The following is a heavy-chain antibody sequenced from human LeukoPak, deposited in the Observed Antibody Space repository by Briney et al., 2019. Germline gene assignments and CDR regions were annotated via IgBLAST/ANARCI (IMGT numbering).Heavy chain of an antibody. CDR3: ARDGLYYDFWSGYSDPFDY. D-gene: IGHD3-3*01. V-gene: IGHV1-18*01. CDR1: GYTFTSYG. J-gene: IGHJ4*02. Sequence: ASVKVSCKASGYTFTSYGISWVRQAPGQGLEWMGWISAYNGNTNYAQKLQGRVTMTTDTSTSTAYMELRSLRSDDTAVYYCARDGLYYDFWSGYSDPFDYWGQGTLVTVSS. CDR2: ISAYNGNT.